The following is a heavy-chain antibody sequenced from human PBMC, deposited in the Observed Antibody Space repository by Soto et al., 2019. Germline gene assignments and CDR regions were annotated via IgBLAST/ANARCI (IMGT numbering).Heavy chain of an antibody. CDR3: AKNEGSGSHWAHFFFDS. V-gene: IGHV3-30-3*02. CDR1: GFTFSSYA. Sequence: LRLSCAASGFTFSSYAMHWVRQAPGKGLEWVAVISYDGSNKYYADSVKGRFTISRDNSKNTLYLQMNSLRAEDTAVYYCAKNEGSGSHWAHFFFDSWGKGVPVTVSS. CDR2: ISYDGSNK. J-gene: IGHJ4*02. D-gene: IGHD1-26*01.